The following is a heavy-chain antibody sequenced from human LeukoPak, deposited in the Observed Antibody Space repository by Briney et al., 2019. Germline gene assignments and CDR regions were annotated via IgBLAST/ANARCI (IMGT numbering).Heavy chain of an antibody. J-gene: IGHJ6*03. D-gene: IGHD6-13*01. CDR3: AKDGSSWYSRYYYYYMDV. V-gene: IGHV3-43*02. Sequence: PGGSLRLSCAASGFTFDDYAMHWVRQAPGKGLEWVSLISGDGGSTYYADSVKGRFTISRDNSKNSLCLQMNSLRTEDTALYYCAKDGSSWYSRYYYYYMDVWGKGTTVTVSS. CDR1: GFTFDDYA. CDR2: ISGDGGST.